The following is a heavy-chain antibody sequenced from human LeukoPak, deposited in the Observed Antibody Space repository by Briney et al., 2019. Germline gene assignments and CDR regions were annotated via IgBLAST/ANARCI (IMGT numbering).Heavy chain of an antibody. D-gene: IGHD1-26*01. J-gene: IGHJ6*03. CDR2: INGDGEYT. Sequence: AGGSLRLSCEDSGYSFGGFYMHWVRQAPGKGLEWVASINGDGEYTAYAASVKGRFTISRDNSNNMLNLQMSSLRAEDTALYYCAQRGVQGYMDVWGKGTTVIVSS. CDR1: GYSFGGFY. CDR3: AQRGVQGYMDV. V-gene: IGHV3-20*04.